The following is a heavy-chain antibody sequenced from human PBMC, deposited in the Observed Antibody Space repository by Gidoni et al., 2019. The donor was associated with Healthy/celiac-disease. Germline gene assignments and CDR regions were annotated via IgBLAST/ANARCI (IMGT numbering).Heavy chain of an antibody. CDR3: ASELGYCSGGSCLNWFDP. J-gene: IGHJ5*02. D-gene: IGHD2-15*01. Sequence: QVQLQQWGAGLLQPSETLSLTCTVYGGSFSGYYWSWIRQPPGKGLEWIGEINHSGSTNYNPSLKSRVTISVDTSKNQFSLKLSSVTAADTAVYYCASELGYCSGGSCLNWFDPWGQGTLVTVSS. CDR1: GGSFSGYY. V-gene: IGHV4-34*01. CDR2: INHSGST.